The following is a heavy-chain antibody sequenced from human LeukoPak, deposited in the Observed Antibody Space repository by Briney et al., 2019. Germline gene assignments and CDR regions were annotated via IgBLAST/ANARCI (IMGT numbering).Heavy chain of an antibody. CDR3: ATTYYYDSSKFHLFDY. V-gene: IGHV3-23*01. D-gene: IGHD3-22*01. Sequence: GGSLRLSCAASGFAFSSYAMSWVRQAPGKGLEWVSVISGSGGSTYYADSVKGRFTISRDNSKNTLYLQMNSLRAEDTAVYYCATTYYYDSSKFHLFDYWGQGTLVTVSS. CDR2: ISGSGGST. J-gene: IGHJ4*02. CDR1: GFAFSSYA.